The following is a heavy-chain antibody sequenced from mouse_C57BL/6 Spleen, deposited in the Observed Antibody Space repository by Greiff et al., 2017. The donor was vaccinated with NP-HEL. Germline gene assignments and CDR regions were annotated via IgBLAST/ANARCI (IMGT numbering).Heavy chain of an antibody. J-gene: IGHJ4*01. CDR1: GYTFTSYW. Sequence: VQLKQPGAELVKPGASVKMSCKASGYTFTSYWITWVKQRPGQGLEWIGDIYPGSGSTNYNEKFKSKATLTVDTSSSTAYMQLSSLTSEDSAVYYCARYRYGSSYEDAMDYWGQGTSVTVSS. CDR2: IYPGSGST. CDR3: ARYRYGSSYEDAMDY. D-gene: IGHD1-1*01. V-gene: IGHV1-55*01.